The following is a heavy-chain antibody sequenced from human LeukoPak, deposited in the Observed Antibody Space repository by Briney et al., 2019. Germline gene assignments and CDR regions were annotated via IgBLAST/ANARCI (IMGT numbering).Heavy chain of an antibody. CDR3: ASRARRSMTTVTDDAFDI. J-gene: IGHJ3*02. CDR1: GYTFTGYY. D-gene: IGHD4-17*01. CDR2: IIPILGIA. V-gene: IGHV1-69*02. Sequence: SVKVSCKASGYTFTGYYMHWVRQAPGQGLEWMGRIIPILGIANYAQKFQGRVTITADKSTSTAYMELSSLRSEDTAVYYCASRARRSMTTVTDDAFDIWGQGTMVTVSS.